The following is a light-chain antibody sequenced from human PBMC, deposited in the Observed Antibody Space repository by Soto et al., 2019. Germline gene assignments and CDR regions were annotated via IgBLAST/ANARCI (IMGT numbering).Light chain of an antibody. J-gene: IGKJ5*01. CDR1: QSISSY. V-gene: IGKV1-39*01. CDR2: AAS. CDR3: QQANSFPIT. Sequence: TQSPSSLSASVGDRVTITCRASQSISSYLNWYQQKPGKAPKFLIFAASSLQSGVPSRFSGSGSGTDFTLTISSLQPEDFATYYCQQANSFPITFGQGTRLEIK.